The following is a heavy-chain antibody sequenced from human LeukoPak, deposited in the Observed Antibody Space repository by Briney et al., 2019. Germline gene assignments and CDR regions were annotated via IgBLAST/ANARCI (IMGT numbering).Heavy chain of an antibody. Sequence: ASVKVSCKASGYTFTGYYMHWVRQAPGQGLEWMGWINPNSGGTNYAQKFQGRVTMTRDTSISTAYMELSRLRSDDTAVYYCAKDPGTMIVVDPDYWGQGTLVTVSS. CDR3: AKDPGTMIVVDPDY. D-gene: IGHD3-22*01. V-gene: IGHV1-2*02. CDR2: INPNSGGT. CDR1: GYTFTGYY. J-gene: IGHJ4*02.